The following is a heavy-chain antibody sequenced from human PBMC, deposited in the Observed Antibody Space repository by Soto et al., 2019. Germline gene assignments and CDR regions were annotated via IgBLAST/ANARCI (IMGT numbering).Heavy chain of an antibody. CDR2: ISSSSSTI. D-gene: IGHD3-3*01. CDR1: GFTFSSYS. Sequence: GGSLRLSCAASGFTFSSYSMNWVRQAPGKGLEWVSYISSSSSTIYYADSVKGRFTISRDNAKNSLYLQMNSLRDEDTAVYYCARTRITIFGVVIENWFDPWGQGTLVTVSS. J-gene: IGHJ5*02. V-gene: IGHV3-48*02. CDR3: ARTRITIFGVVIENWFDP.